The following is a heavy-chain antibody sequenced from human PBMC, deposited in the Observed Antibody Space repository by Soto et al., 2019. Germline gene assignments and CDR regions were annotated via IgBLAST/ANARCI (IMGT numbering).Heavy chain of an antibody. Sequence: HVQLVQSGAEVKKPGASVTVSCKASGYTFTSYAITWVRQAPGQGLEWMGWISAYNGNTNYAQKLQGRVTMTTDTTTSTAYIELRSLLSDDTSVYYCARGVTPLDYWGHGTLVTVSS. V-gene: IGHV1-18*01. J-gene: IGHJ4*01. CDR1: GYTFTSYA. CDR3: ARGVTPLDY. CDR2: ISAYNGNT.